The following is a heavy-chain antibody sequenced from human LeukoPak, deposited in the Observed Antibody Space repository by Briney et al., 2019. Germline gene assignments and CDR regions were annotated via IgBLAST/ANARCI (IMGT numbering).Heavy chain of an antibody. Sequence: GGSLRLSCAASGFTLSDYYMEWVRQAPGKGLEWVGRSRNKDKSYTTDYAASVKGRFTISRDDSKNSLYLQMNSLKSEDTAVYYTRDAFADYWGQETLVTVSS. CDR2: SRNKDKSYTT. V-gene: IGHV3-72*01. CDR1: GFTLSDYY. J-gene: IGHJ4*02. D-gene: IGHD5-24*01. CDR3: RDAFADY.